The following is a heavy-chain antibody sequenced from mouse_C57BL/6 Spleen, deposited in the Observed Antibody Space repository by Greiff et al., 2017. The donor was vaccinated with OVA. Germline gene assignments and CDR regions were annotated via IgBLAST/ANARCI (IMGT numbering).Heavy chain of an antibody. CDR2: FHPYNDDT. Sequence: VQLVESGAELVKPGASVKMSCKASGYTFTTYPIEWMKQNHGKSLEWIGNFHPYNDDTKYNEKFKGKATLTVEKSSSTVYLELSRLTSDDSAVYYCARRGYGSSYYFDYWGQGTTLTVSS. V-gene: IGHV1-47*01. J-gene: IGHJ2*01. CDR3: ARRGYGSSYYFDY. D-gene: IGHD1-1*01. CDR1: GYTFTTYP.